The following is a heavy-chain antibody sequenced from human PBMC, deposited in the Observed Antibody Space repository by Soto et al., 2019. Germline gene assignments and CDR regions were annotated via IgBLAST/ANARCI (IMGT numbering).Heavy chain of an antibody. D-gene: IGHD1-1*01. J-gene: IGHJ4*02. CDR2: IDGDGSRT. Sequence: EVQLVESGGGLVQPGGSLRLSCAASGFTFSGYWMHWVRQAPGKGLVWVSRIDGDGSRTNYADSVKGRFTISRDNAKNTLYQQMNSLRAEDTAVYYCARELASYNDYWGQGTLVTVSS. V-gene: IGHV3-74*01. CDR1: GFTFSGYW. CDR3: ARELASYNDY.